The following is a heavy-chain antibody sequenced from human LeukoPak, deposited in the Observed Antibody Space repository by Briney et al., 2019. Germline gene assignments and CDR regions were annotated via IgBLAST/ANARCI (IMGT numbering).Heavy chain of an antibody. J-gene: IGHJ3*02. CDR3: ARGRRDGYHKGDAFDI. D-gene: IGHD5-24*01. CDR1: GGSISSSSYY. CDR2: IYYSGST. Sequence: SETLSLTCTVSGGSISSSSYYWGWIRQPPGKGLEWIGSIYYSGSTYYNPSLKSRVTISEDTSKNQFSLKLSSVTAADTAVYYCARGRRDGYHKGDAFDIWGQGTMVTVSS. V-gene: IGHV4-39*07.